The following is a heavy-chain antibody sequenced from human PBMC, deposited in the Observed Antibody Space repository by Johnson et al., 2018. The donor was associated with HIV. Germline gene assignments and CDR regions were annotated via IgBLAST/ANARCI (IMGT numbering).Heavy chain of an antibody. CDR2: IYSGDNT. V-gene: IGHV3-66*03. D-gene: IGHD5-18*01. Sequence: VQLVESGGGLIQSGGSLRLSCAASGFTVSRNYMSWVRQAPGKGLEWVSLIYSGDNTKYADSVKGRFIISRDNSKNTLFLQMNSLRPKDTAVYFCARVSLAYSYGYDAFDIWGRGTMVTVSS. J-gene: IGHJ3*02. CDR1: GFTVSRNY. CDR3: ARVSLAYSYGYDAFDI.